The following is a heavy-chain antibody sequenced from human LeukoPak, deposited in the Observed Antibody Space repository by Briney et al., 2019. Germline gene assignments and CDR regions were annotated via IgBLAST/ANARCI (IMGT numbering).Heavy chain of an antibody. CDR2: IWYDGSNK. Sequence: GGSLRLSCAASGFAFSGYGMHWVRQAPGKGLERVAVIWYDGSNKYYADSVKGRFTISRDNAKESLYLQLNSLRAEDTAVYYCAKWGPYCVGDYCPALDSWGQGTLVTVSS. CDR3: AKWGPYCVGDYCPALDS. V-gene: IGHV3-33*03. J-gene: IGHJ4*02. CDR1: GFAFSGYG. D-gene: IGHD2-21*02.